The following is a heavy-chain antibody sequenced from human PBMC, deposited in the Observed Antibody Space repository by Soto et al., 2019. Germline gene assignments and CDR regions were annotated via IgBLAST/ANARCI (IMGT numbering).Heavy chain of an antibody. CDR1: GFTFSSYA. Sequence: EVHLLESGGNLVQPGGSLRLSCAASGFTFSSYAMSWVHQAPGKGPEWVSSISGSGDVIHYADSVKGRFTISRDNSKNTLWLQMNSLRAEDTAVYYCAKAIRFLDMALDNWGQGALVTVSS. V-gene: IGHV3-23*01. J-gene: IGHJ4*02. D-gene: IGHD3-9*01. CDR2: ISGSGDVI. CDR3: AKAIRFLDMALDN.